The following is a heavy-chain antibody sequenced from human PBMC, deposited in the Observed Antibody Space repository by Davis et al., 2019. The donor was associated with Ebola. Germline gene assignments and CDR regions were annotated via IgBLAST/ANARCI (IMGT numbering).Heavy chain of an antibody. CDR1: GYSFTSYW. V-gene: IGHV5-51*01. CDR3: ARHMCGDDCSSFHYYGMDV. D-gene: IGHD2-21*01. Sequence: GESLKISCKGSGYSFTSYWIGWVRQMPGKGLEWMGIIYPGDSDTRYSPSFQGQVTISADKSISTAYLQWSSLKASDTAMYYCARHMCGDDCSSFHYYGMDVWGQGTTVTVSS. J-gene: IGHJ6*02. CDR2: IYPGDSDT.